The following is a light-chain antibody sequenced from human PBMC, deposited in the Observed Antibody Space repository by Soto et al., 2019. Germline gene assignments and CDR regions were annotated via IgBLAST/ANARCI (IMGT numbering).Light chain of an antibody. CDR2: RAS. J-gene: IGKJ1*01. CDR3: QQYNDWPRT. V-gene: IGKV3-15*01. Sequence: EIVMTQSPATLSVSPGERVTLSCRASQSVNSNLAWYQQKPGQAPRLLIYRASTRATGFPARFSGSGSGTDFTLTISGLQSEDFAVYYCQQYNDWPRTFGQGTKVDIE. CDR1: QSVNSN.